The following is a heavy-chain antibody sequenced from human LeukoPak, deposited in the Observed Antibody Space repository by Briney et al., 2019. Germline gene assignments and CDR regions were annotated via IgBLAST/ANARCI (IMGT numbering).Heavy chain of an antibody. CDR1: GGSITSGGHY. J-gene: IGHJ4*02. CDR3: AKGRGYGYGSDY. D-gene: IGHD5-18*01. V-gene: IGHV4-30-4*08. CDR2: IFYSGAT. Sequence: SETLSLTCTVSGGSITSGGHYWSWVRQPPGLGLEWIGHIFYSGATFDNPTHKTLLTISDDTSNNPYSLMLTPLSAAATAFSSCAKGRGYGYGSDYRGQGTLVTVAS.